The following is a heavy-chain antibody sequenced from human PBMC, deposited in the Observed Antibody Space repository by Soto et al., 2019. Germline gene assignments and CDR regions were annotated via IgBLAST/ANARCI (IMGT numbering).Heavy chain of an antibody. CDR2: INPSSGAT. CDR1: GYTFSGYY. D-gene: IGHD6-19*01. V-gene: IGHV1-2*04. Sequence: ASVKVSCKASGYTFSGYYIHWLRQAPGQGLEWMGWINPSSGATTYAQKFQGWVAMSRDTSISTVYMELSRLRSDDTAVYYCARNAGPSSRWYPFDFWGQGTLVTVAS. J-gene: IGHJ4*02. CDR3: ARNAGPSSRWYPFDF.